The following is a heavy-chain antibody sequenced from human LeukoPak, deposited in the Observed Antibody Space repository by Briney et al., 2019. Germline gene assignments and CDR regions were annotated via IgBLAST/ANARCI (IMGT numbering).Heavy chain of an antibody. Sequence: GGSLRLSCAASGLAFSSYAMSWVRQAPGKGLEWVSAISGSGGSTYYADSVKGRFTISRDNSQNTLYLQMNSLRAEDTAVYYCAKFSSSGSSGYYPTPFDYWGQGTLVTVSS. D-gene: IGHD3-22*01. CDR3: AKFSSSGSSGYYPTPFDY. CDR2: ISGSGGST. V-gene: IGHV3-23*01. J-gene: IGHJ4*02. CDR1: GLAFSSYA.